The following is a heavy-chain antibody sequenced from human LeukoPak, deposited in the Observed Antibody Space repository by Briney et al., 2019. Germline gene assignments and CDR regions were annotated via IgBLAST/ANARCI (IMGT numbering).Heavy chain of an antibody. CDR1: GFTFSSYA. D-gene: IGHD6-13*01. J-gene: IGHJ4*02. Sequence: GGSLRVSCAASGFTFSSYAMSWVRQAPGKGLEWVSGISDSGDSTNYADSVKGRFTISRDNSKNTLYLQMNSLRAEDTAVYYCAKDLSSSWYDPYYFDYWGQGTLVTVSS. CDR2: ISDSGDST. V-gene: IGHV3-23*01. CDR3: AKDLSSSWYDPYYFDY.